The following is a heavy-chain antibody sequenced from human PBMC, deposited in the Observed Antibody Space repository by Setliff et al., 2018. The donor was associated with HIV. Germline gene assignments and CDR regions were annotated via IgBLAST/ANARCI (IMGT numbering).Heavy chain of an antibody. CDR1: GFTFSTYS. CDR2: ISSSSSYI. V-gene: IGHV3-21*01. D-gene: IGHD3-22*01. Sequence: PGGSLRLSCAASGFTFSTYSMNWVRQAPGKGLEWVSSISSSSSYIYYADSVKGRFTISRDNAKNSLYLQMNTLRAEDTAVYYCARDPHYYDSSGYYSMFDIWGQGTVVTVSS. CDR3: ARDPHYYDSSGYYSMFDI. J-gene: IGHJ3*02.